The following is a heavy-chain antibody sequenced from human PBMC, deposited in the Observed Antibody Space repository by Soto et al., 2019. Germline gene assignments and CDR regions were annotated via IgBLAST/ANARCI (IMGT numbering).Heavy chain of an antibody. CDR1: GFTFSYYW. J-gene: IGHJ4*02. CDR2: INQDGSDK. V-gene: IGHV3-7*04. D-gene: IGHD2-2*01. CDR3: AREIVVARGASYFDY. Sequence: GGSLRLSCEASGFTFSYYWISWVRQAPGKGLEWVADINQDGSDKYYVDSVRGRFTISRDNAKNSLYLQMNSLRVEDTAVYYCAREIVVARGASYFDYWGPGTLVTVSS.